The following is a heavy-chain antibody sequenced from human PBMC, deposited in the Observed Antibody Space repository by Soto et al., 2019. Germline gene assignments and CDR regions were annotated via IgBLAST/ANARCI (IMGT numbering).Heavy chain of an antibody. D-gene: IGHD2-21*02. Sequence: ASVKVSGKDSGYIFTSCGTFWVRQAPGKGLEWMGWISAYNGNTNYAETLQGRVIMTTDTSTSTAYMELRSLRSDDTAVYYCARGGTVLVTAIRDLDNWGQGTLVTVSS. CDR1: GYIFTSCG. CDR2: ISAYNGNT. CDR3: ARGGTVLVTAIRDLDN. V-gene: IGHV1-18*01. J-gene: IGHJ4*02.